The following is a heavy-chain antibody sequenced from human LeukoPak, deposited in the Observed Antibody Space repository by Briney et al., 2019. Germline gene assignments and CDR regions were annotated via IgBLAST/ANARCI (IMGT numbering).Heavy chain of an antibody. CDR1: GGSISRSSYY. CDR3: ARHVAYCSSTSCRGWFDP. V-gene: IGHV4-39*01. J-gene: IGHJ5*02. Sequence: SETLSLTCPVSGGSISRSSYYWGWIRQPPGKGLEWVWRIYYSGSTYYNPSLKSRVTISVDTSKNQFSLKLSSVTAADTAVYYCARHVAYCSSTSCRGWFDPWGQGTLVTVSS. CDR2: IYYSGST. D-gene: IGHD2-2*01.